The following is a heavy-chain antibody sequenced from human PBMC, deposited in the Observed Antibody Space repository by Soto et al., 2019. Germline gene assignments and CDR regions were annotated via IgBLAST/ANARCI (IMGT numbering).Heavy chain of an antibody. D-gene: IGHD2-15*01. Sequence: SETLSLTCTVSGGSISSYYWSWIRQPPGKGLEWIGYIYYSGSTNYNPSLKSRVTISVDTSKNQFSLKLSSVTAADTAVYYCARTEWWYHYYYMDVWGKGTTVTVSS. J-gene: IGHJ6*03. CDR2: IYYSGST. CDR1: GGSISSYY. CDR3: ARTEWWYHYYYMDV. V-gene: IGHV4-59*01.